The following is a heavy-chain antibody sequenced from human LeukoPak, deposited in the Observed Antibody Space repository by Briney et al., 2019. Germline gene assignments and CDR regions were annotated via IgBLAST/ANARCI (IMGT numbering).Heavy chain of an antibody. D-gene: IGHD3-3*01. CDR1: GYSFASYW. Sequence: GESLKISCKGSGYSFASYWIGWVRQMPGKGLEWMGIIYPGDSDTRYSPSFQGQVTISADKSISTAYLQWSSLKASDTAMYYCAGNRWYYDFWSGYSNWFDPWGQGTLVTVSS. V-gene: IGHV5-51*01. CDR2: IYPGDSDT. J-gene: IGHJ5*02. CDR3: AGNRWYYDFWSGYSNWFDP.